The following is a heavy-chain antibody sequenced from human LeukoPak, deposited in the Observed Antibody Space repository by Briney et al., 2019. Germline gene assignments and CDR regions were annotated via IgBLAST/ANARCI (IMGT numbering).Heavy chain of an antibody. CDR1: GGSFSGYY. CDR2: INHSGST. D-gene: IGHD5-18*01. J-gene: IGHJ6*02. CDR3: ARALQLWPGRYYYGMDV. Sequence: SETLSLTCAVYGGSFSGYYWSWIRQPPGKGLEWIGEINHSGSTNYNPSLKSRVTISVDTSKNQFSLKLSSVTAADTAVYYCARALQLWPGRYYYGMDVWGQGTTVTVSS. V-gene: IGHV4-34*01.